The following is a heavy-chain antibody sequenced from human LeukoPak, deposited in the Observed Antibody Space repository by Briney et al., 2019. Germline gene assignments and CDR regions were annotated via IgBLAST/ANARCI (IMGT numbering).Heavy chain of an antibody. CDR3: TTVTLTVAGEGWFDP. J-gene: IGHJ5*02. V-gene: IGHV3-23*01. D-gene: IGHD6-19*01. CDR1: GFTFSSYA. Sequence: GGSLRLSCAASGFTFSSYAMSWVRQAPGKGLEWVSAISGSGGSTYYADSVKGRFTISRDNSKNTLYLQMNSLKTEDTAVYYCTTVTLTVAGEGWFDPWGQGTLVTVSS. CDR2: ISGSGGST.